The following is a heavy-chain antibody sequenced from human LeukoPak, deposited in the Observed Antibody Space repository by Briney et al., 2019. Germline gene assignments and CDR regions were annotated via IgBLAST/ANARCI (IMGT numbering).Heavy chain of an antibody. CDR2: IYYTGST. V-gene: IGHV4-59*01. J-gene: IGHJ4*02. D-gene: IGHD6-13*01. CDR3: ARNLLPEQLVLNF. CDR1: GGSISSYY. Sequence: SETLSLTCTVSGGSISSYYWSWIRQPPGKGLEWIGYIYYTGSTNYNPSLKSRVTMSVDTSKNQFSLNLKSVTPEDTAVYYCARNLLPEQLVLNFWGQGALVTVSS.